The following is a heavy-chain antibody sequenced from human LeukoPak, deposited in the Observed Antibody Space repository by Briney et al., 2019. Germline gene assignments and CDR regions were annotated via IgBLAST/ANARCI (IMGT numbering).Heavy chain of an antibody. CDR1: GFTFSSYG. V-gene: IGHV3-33*01. J-gene: IGHJ6*02. D-gene: IGHD6-6*01. CDR2: IWYDGSSK. Sequence: GGSLRLSCAASGFTFSSYGMHWVRQAPGKGLEWGAVIWYDGSSKYYADSVKGRFTISRDNSKNTLYLQMNSLRAEDTAVYYCARDSSYYYYGMDVWGQGTTVTVSS. CDR3: ARDSSYYYYGMDV.